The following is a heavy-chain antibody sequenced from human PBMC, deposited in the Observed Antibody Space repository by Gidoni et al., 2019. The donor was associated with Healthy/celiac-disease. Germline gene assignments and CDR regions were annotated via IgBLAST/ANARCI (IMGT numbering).Heavy chain of an antibody. D-gene: IGHD3-3*01. Sequence: QVQLVESGGGVVQPGRSLRLSCAASGFTFSSYGMHWVRQAPGKGLEWVAVIWYDGSNKYYADSVKGRFTISRDNSKNTLYLQMNSLRAEDTAVYYCARAIFGVVIIEDYYGMDVWGQGTTVTVSS. J-gene: IGHJ6*02. CDR3: ARAIFGVVIIEDYYGMDV. V-gene: IGHV3-33*01. CDR2: IWYDGSNK. CDR1: GFTFSSYG.